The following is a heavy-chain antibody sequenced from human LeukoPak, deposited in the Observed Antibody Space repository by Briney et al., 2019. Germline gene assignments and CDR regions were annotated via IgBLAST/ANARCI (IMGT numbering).Heavy chain of an antibody. CDR3: AKWLGYCTSTSCYGMDV. D-gene: IGHD2-2*01. CDR1: GFTFSNYA. J-gene: IGHJ6*02. CDR2: VSGSGGST. Sequence: PSGGSLRLSCAASGFTFSNYAMSWVRQPPGKGLEWVSGVSGSGGSTYYTDSVKGRFTISRDNSENTVYLQMNSLRADDTAVYYCAKWLGYCTSTSCYGMDVWGQGTTVTVSS. V-gene: IGHV3-23*01.